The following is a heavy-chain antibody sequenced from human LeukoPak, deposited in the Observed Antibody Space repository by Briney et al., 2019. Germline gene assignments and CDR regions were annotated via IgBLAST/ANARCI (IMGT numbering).Heavy chain of an antibody. CDR2: INPSGGST. J-gene: IGHJ5*02. V-gene: IGHV1-46*01. CDR1: GYTFTGYY. CDR3: ARENLDTAMVA. D-gene: IGHD5-18*01. Sequence: ASVKVSCKASGYTFTGYYMHWVRQAPGQGLEWMGIINPSGGSTSYAQKFQGRVTMTRDTSTSTVYMELSSLRSEDTAVYYCARENLDTAMVAWGQGTLVTVSS.